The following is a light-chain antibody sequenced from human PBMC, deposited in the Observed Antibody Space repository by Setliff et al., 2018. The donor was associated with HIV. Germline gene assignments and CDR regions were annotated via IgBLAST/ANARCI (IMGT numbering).Light chain of an antibody. CDR3: QQYYNTPPYT. CDR1: QDITNS. J-gene: IGKJ2*01. V-gene: IGKV1-NL1*01. CDR2: GAS. Sequence: DIQMTQSPSSLSASVGDRVTITCRASQDITNSLAWYQQKPGKAPKLLLYGASRLESGVPSRFSGSRSGTDYTLTISSLQPEDFATYYCQQYYNTPPYTVGPGTKVDIK.